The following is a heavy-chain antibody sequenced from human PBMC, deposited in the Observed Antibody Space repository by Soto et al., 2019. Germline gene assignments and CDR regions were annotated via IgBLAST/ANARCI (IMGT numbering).Heavy chain of an antibody. CDR1: GGTFSSYA. V-gene: IGHV1-69*13. CDR3: ARVGYYYDSSGYPIYWYFDL. D-gene: IGHD3-22*01. CDR2: IIPIFGTA. Sequence: SVKVSCKASGGTFSSYAISWVRQAPGQGLEWMGGIIPIFGTANYAQKFQGRVTLTADESTSTAYMELSSRRSEDTAVYYCARVGYYYDSSGYPIYWYFDLWGRGTLVTVSS. J-gene: IGHJ2*01.